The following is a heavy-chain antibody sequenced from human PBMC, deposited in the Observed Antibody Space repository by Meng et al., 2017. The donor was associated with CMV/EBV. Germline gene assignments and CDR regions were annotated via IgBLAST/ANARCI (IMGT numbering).Heavy chain of an antibody. V-gene: IGHV4-39*07. CDR3: ARYPSIFDAFDI. CDR1: GGSISSSSYY. CDR2: IYYSGST. Sequence: VSGGSISSSSYYWGWIRQPPGKGLEWIGSIYYSGSTYYNPSLKSRVTISVDTSKNQFSLKLSSVTAADTAVYYCARYPSIFDAFDIWGQGTMVTVSS. J-gene: IGHJ3*02.